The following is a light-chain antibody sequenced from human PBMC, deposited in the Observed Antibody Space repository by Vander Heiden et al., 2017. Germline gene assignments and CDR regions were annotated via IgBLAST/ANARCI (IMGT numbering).Light chain of an antibody. CDR2: RNN. Sequence: QAGLPQPPSVPKALKQPATLTCTGNSTNVGNQGAAWLQQHQGQPPKLLSIRNNNRPSGIAEGFSAARSGNTASLTITGLQPEDEADYYCSAWDSSLSVWVFGGGTKLTVL. V-gene: IGLV10-54*04. CDR3: SAWDSSLSVWV. J-gene: IGLJ3*02. CDR1: STNVGNQG.